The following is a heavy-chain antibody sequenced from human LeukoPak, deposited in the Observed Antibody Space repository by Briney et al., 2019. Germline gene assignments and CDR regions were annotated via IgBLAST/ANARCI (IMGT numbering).Heavy chain of an antibody. CDR1: GYTFTSYA. Sequence: ASVKVSCKASGYTFTSYAMNWERQAPGQGLEWMGWISTNTGNPTYAQGFTGRFVFSLDTSVSTAYLQISSLKAEDTAVYYCARDRSIAADPWGQGTLVTVSS. V-gene: IGHV7-4-1*02. CDR3: ARDRSIAADP. J-gene: IGHJ5*02. CDR2: ISTNTGNP. D-gene: IGHD6-6*01.